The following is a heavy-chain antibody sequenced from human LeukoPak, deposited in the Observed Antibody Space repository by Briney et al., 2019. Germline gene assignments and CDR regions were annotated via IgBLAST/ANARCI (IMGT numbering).Heavy chain of an antibody. J-gene: IGHJ6*02. CDR2: MNPNSGNT. V-gene: IGHV1-8*01. CDR1: GYTFTSYD. CDR3: ARWEPSYYYDSSGYHGMDV. Sequence: ASVKVSCKASGYTFTSYDINWVRQATGQGLEWMGWMNPNSGNTGYAQKFQGRATMTRNTSISTAYMELSSLRSEDTAVYYCARWEPSYYYDSSGYHGMDVWGQGTTVTVSS. D-gene: IGHD3-22*01.